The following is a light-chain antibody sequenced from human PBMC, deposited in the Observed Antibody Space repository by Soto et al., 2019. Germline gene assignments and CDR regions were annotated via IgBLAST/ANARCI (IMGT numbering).Light chain of an antibody. J-gene: IGKJ2*03. CDR2: GTS. CDR1: QSVSSNY. CDR3: QQYGNSPRYS. Sequence: EIVLTQSPGTLSLSLGERATLSCRASQSVSSNYLAWYRQKPGQAPRLLIYGTSSRATGIPDRFSGSGSGTDFTLTISRLEPEDFAVYYCQQYGNSPRYSFGQGTKLEIK. V-gene: IGKV3-20*01.